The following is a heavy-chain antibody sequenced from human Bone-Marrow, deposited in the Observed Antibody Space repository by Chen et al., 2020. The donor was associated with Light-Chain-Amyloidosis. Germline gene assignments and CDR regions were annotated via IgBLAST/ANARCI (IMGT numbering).Heavy chain of an antibody. CDR2: INPNSGGT. CDR1: GYTFTGYY. CDR3: ARDRRQQLVRGWFDP. J-gene: IGHJ5*02. V-gene: IGHV1-2*02. D-gene: IGHD6-13*01. Sequence: QVQXVQSGAEVKKPGASVKVSCTASGYTFTGYYMHWVRQAPGQGLEWMGWINPNSGGTNYAQKFQGRVTMTRDTSISTAYMELSRLRSDDTAVYYCARDRRQQLVRGWFDPWGQGTLVTVSS.